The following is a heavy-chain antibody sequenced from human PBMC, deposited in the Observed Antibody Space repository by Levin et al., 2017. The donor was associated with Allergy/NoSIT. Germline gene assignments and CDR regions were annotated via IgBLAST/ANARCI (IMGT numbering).Heavy chain of an antibody. CDR2: IIPIYNSA. Sequence: KISCKASGGTFSSYPINWVRQAPGQGLEWMGGIIPIYNSATYAQNFQGRVTITADKYRNIAYMELSSLRSEDTAVYYCARDGGYTSSWYDSHKYGMDVWGQGTTVIVSS. CDR1: GGTFSSYP. CDR3: ARDGGYTSSWYDSHKYGMDV. V-gene: IGHV1-69*06. D-gene: IGHD6-19*01. J-gene: IGHJ6*02.